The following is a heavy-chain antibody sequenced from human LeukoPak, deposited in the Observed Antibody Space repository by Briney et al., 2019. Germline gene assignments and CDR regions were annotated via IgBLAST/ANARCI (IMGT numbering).Heavy chain of an antibody. CDR2: IYHSGST. CDR3: ARDSGSYSYGMDV. D-gene: IGHD1-26*01. CDR1: GGSISSSNW. V-gene: IGHV4-4*02. Sequence: SETLSLTCAVSGGSISSSNWWSWVRQPPGKGLEWTGEIYHSGSTNYNPSLESRVTISVDKSKDQFSLKLSSVTAADTAVYYCARDSGSYSYGMDVWGQGTTVTVSS. J-gene: IGHJ6*02.